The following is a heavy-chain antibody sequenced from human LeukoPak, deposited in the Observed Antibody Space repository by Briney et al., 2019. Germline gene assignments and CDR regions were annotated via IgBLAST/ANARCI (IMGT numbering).Heavy chain of an antibody. V-gene: IGHV4-30-4*07. CDR1: GGSISSGGYS. CDR2: IYYSGST. CDR3: ANRAGEEDAFDI. J-gene: IGHJ3*02. Sequence: SETLSLTCAVSGGSISSGGYSWSWIRQPPGKGLEWIGYIYYSGSTYYNPSLKSRVTISVDTSKNQFSLKLSSVTAADTAVYYCANRAGEEDAFDIWGQGTMVTVSS.